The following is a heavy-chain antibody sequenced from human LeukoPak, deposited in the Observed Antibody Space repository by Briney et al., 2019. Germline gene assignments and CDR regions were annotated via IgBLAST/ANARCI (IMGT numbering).Heavy chain of an antibody. J-gene: IGHJ5*02. Sequence: SETLSLTCTVSGGSISSYYWSWIRQPPGKGLEWIGYIYYSGSTNYNPSLKSRVTISVDTSKNQFSLKLSSVTAADTAVYYCARRRYSYGTNWFDPWGQGTLVTVSS. CDR2: IYYSGST. CDR1: GGSISSYY. V-gene: IGHV4-59*08. CDR3: ARRRYSYGTNWFDP. D-gene: IGHD5-18*01.